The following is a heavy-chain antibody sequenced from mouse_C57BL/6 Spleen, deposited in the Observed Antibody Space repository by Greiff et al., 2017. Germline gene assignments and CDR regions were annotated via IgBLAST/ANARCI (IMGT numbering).Heavy chain of an antibody. D-gene: IGHD3-2*02. V-gene: IGHV1-72*01. J-gene: IGHJ3*01. CDR3: TRDSSGYGAY. CDR2: IDPSSGGT. CDR1: GYTFTSYW. Sequence: VQLQQPGAELVKPGASVKLSCKASGYTFTSYWMHWVKQRPGRGLEWIGRIDPSSGGTKYNEKFKSKATLTVDKSSSTAYMQLSSLTSEDAAVYYCTRDSSGYGAYWGKGTLVTVSA.